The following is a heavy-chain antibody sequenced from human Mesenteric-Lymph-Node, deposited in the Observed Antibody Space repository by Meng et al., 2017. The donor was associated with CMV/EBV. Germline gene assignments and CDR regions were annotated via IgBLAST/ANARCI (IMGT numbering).Heavy chain of an antibody. CDR3: ARPQYTYSSGIDY. CDR2: IYYSGST. CDR1: GGSISSSSYY. V-gene: IGHV4-39*01. J-gene: IGHJ4*02. Sequence: SETLSLTCTVSGGSISSSSYYWGWIRQPPGKGLEWIGSIYYSGSTYYNPSLKSRVTISVDTSKNQFSLKLSSVTAADTAVYYCARPQYTYSSGIDYWGQGTLVTVSS. D-gene: IGHD6-19*01.